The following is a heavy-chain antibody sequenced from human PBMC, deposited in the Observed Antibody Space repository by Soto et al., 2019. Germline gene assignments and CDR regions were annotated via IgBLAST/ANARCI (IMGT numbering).Heavy chain of an antibody. J-gene: IGHJ6*04. CDR2: ISSSTSYI. CDR3: ANLYTIFGVVLPNDV. V-gene: IGHV3-21*01. Sequence: GGSKRLSCASSEFTCSSYSVNWVRQAPGKGLEWVSSISSSTSYIYYAGSVKGRFTLSRDIAKRSLYRQMNNLRAEDTAVYYYANLYTIFGVVLPNDVWGKRTTVTVSS. D-gene: IGHD3-3*01. CDR1: EFTCSSYS.